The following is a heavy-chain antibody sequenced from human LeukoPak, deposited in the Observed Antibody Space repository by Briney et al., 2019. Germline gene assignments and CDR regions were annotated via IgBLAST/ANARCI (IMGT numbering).Heavy chain of an antibody. Sequence: ASVKVSCKASGYTFTSYGISWVRQAPGQGLEWMGWISAYDGNTNYAQKLQGRVTMTTDTSTSTAYMELRSLRSDDTAVYYCARVKAAGIYYYYYYMDVWGKGTTVTVSS. V-gene: IGHV1-18*01. CDR2: ISAYDGNT. CDR3: ARVKAAGIYYYYYYMDV. CDR1: GYTFTSYG. D-gene: IGHD6-13*01. J-gene: IGHJ6*03.